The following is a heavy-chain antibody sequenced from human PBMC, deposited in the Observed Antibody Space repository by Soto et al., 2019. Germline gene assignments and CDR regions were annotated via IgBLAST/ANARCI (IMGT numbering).Heavy chain of an antibody. J-gene: IGHJ6*02. V-gene: IGHV3-74*01. D-gene: IGHD6-19*01. CDR3: ARQGRNGWYYYYYGMDV. Sequence: EVQLVESGGGLVQPGGSLRLSCAASGFTFSSYWMHWVRQAPGKGLVWVSRINSDGSSTSYADSVKGRFTISRDNAKSTLYLQMNSLRAEDTAVYYCARQGRNGWYYYYYGMDVWGQGTTVTVSS. CDR1: GFTFSSYW. CDR2: INSDGSST.